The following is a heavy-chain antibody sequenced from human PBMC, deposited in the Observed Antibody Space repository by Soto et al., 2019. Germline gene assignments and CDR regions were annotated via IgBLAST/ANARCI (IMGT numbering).Heavy chain of an antibody. CDR3: ARQSRGWYNWFDP. CDR1: GGSISSYY. V-gene: IGHV4-59*08. CDR2: IYYSGST. D-gene: IGHD6-19*01. J-gene: IGHJ5*02. Sequence: SETLSLTCTVSGGSISSYYWRWIRQPPGKGLEWIGYIYYSGSTNYNPSLKSRVTISVDTSKNQFSLKLSSVTAAETAVYYCARQSRGWYNWFDPWGQGTLVTV.